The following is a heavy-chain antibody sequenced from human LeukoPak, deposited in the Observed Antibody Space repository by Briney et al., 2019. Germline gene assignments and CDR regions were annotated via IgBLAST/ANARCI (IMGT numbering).Heavy chain of an antibody. CDR2: IIPIFGTA. J-gene: IGHJ4*02. V-gene: IGHV1-69*13. D-gene: IGHD3-22*01. CDR3: ARRRYYDSSGYYYFDY. Sequence: SVKVSCKASGGTFSSYAISWVRQAPGQGLEWMGGIIPIFGTANYAQKFQGRVTITADESTSTAYMELSSLRSEDTVVYYCARRRYYDSSGYYYFDYWGQGTLVTVSS. CDR1: GGTFSSYA.